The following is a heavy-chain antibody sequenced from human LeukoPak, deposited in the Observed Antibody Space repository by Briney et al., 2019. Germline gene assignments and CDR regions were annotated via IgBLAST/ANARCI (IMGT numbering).Heavy chain of an antibody. J-gene: IGHJ4*02. CDR3: AKADYPTVSCIDD. Sequence: PGGSLRLSCAVSGFTFRNHDMTRVRQTPGKGLEWVSSISATGGHTYYADSVQGRFTISRDNSKNTLSLQLNSLRAEDTAVYYCAKADYPTVSCIDDWGQGTLVTVSS. CDR2: ISATGGHT. D-gene: IGHD2-15*01. V-gene: IGHV3-23*01. CDR1: GFTFRNHD.